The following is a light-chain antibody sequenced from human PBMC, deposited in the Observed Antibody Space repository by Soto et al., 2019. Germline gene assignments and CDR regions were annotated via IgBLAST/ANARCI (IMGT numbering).Light chain of an antibody. Sequence: QSALTQPASVSGSPGQSITISCTGTASDIGGYNYVSWYQQYPGKAPKLIIFEVSNRPSGVSNRFSGSKSDNTASLTISGLQAEDESDYYCSSYRSGSSPGVFGTGTKVTVL. CDR1: ASDIGGYNY. J-gene: IGLJ1*01. CDR3: SSYRSGSSPGV. V-gene: IGLV2-14*01. CDR2: EVS.